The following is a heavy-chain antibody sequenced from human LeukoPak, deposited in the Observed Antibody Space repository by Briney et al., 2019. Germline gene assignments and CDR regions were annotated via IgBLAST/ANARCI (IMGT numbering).Heavy chain of an antibody. J-gene: IGHJ4*02. Sequence: PGGSLRLSCAASGFTFSTYWMNWVRQAPGKGLEWVANINQDGSAEYYVDSVKGRFTISRDNAKNSLYLQVSSLRAEDTAVYYCARDTSRNDLDYWGQGTLVTVSS. CDR1: GFTFSTYW. D-gene: IGHD1-1*01. CDR3: ARDTSRNDLDY. CDR2: INQDGSAE. V-gene: IGHV3-7*04.